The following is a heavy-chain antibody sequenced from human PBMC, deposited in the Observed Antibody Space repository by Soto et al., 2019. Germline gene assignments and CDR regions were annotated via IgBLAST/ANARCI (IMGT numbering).Heavy chain of an antibody. D-gene: IGHD3-9*01. J-gene: IGHJ3*02. CDR2: ISPFNGNT. CDR1: SYPFTHYG. Sequence: ASVKVSCKSSSYPFTHYGITWVRQAPGQGLEWMGWISPFNGNTNYGQTLQGRVTLTTDTSTSTAYMELSSLRSEDTAVYYCARDRSGRDILTGYYPTDPQPTDAFDIWGQGTMVTVSS. CDR3: ARDRSGRDILTGYYPTDPQPTDAFDI. V-gene: IGHV1-18*01.